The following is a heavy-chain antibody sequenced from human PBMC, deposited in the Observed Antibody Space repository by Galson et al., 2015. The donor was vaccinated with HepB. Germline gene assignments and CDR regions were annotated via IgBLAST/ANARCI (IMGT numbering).Heavy chain of an antibody. CDR1: GFTFSSYA. D-gene: IGHD3-16*01. Sequence: SLRLSCAASGFTFSSYAMSWVRQAPGKGLEWLANIKEDGNEKDYVDSVKGRFTISRDNAKNSLFLQLNSLRVEDTAVYFCVRVGGAYSFEYWGQGTLVTVSS. J-gene: IGHJ4*02. CDR2: IKEDGNEK. V-gene: IGHV3-7*01. CDR3: VRVGGAYSFEY.